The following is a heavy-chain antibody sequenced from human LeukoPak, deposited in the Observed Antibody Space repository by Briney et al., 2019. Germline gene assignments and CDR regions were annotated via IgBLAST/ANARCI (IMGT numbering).Heavy chain of an antibody. D-gene: IGHD3-3*01. CDR2: ISGSGGST. CDR1: GFTFSNHA. J-gene: IGHJ5*02. Sequence: GGSLRLSCAASGFTFSNHAMSWVRHIPGKGLAWVSSISGSGGSTYYANFVKGRSTISRDNSKNTVDLVMDDLRAEDTGVYYCVQGGQNXDFWRFANWGQGTLVTVSS. V-gene: IGHV3-23*01. CDR3: VQGGQNXDFWRFAN.